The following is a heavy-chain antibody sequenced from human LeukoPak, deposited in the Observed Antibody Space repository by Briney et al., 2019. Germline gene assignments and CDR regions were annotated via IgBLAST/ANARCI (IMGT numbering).Heavy chain of an antibody. CDR1: GGSISSYY. Sequence: KPSETLSLTCTVSGGSISSYYWSWIRQPPGKGLEWIGYIYYSGSTNYNPSLKSRVTISVDTSKNQFSLKVNSVIAADTAVYYCARGFNFGAAAGLLIYWGQGTLVTVSS. D-gene: IGHD6-13*01. J-gene: IGHJ4*02. CDR3: ARGFNFGAAAGLLIY. V-gene: IGHV4-59*01. CDR2: IYYSGST.